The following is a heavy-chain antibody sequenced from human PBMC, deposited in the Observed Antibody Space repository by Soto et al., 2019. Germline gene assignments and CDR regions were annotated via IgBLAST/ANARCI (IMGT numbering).Heavy chain of an antibody. CDR2: IYYSGST. CDR3: ARSCGYYDSSGYCWLDP. CDR1: GGSISSGGYY. Sequence: SETLSLTCTVSGGSISSGGYYWSWIRQHPGKGLEWIGYIYYSGSTYYNPSLKSRVTISVDTSKNQFSLKLSSVTAADTAVYYCARSCGYYDSSGYCWLDPWGQGTLVTVSS. J-gene: IGHJ5*02. D-gene: IGHD3-22*01. V-gene: IGHV4-31*02.